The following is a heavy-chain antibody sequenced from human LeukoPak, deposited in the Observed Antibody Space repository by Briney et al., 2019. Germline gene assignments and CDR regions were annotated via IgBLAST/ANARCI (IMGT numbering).Heavy chain of an antibody. CDR2: IYYSGST. J-gene: IGHJ4*02. V-gene: IGHV4-59*08. CDR3: ARHAGYSSCSLGFDY. D-gene: IGHD6-13*01. CDR1: GRSISSYY. Sequence: SETLSLTCTVSGRSISSYYWSWIRQPPGKGREWIGYIYYSGSTNYNPSLKSRVTISVDTSKNQFSLKLSSVTAADTAVYYCARHAGYSSCSLGFDYWGRGTLVTVSS.